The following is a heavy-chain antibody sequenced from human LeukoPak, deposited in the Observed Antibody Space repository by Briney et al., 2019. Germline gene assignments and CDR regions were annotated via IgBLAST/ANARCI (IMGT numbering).Heavy chain of an antibody. Sequence: GGSLRLSCAVSGFTFNTYSMNWVRQAPGKGLEWVSYISISGTTIYYADPVKGRFTISRDTAKNSLYLQMNSLRAEDTAVYYCARGALMIVVVITTSLDYWGQGTLVTVSS. CDR3: ARGALMIVVVITTSLDY. J-gene: IGHJ4*02. V-gene: IGHV3-48*01. CDR2: ISISGTTI. D-gene: IGHD3-22*01. CDR1: GFTFNTYS.